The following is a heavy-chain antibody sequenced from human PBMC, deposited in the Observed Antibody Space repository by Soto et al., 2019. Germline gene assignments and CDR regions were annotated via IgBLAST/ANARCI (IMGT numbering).Heavy chain of an antibody. CDR2: IRSKAYGGTT. CDR3: NRDKVAGTGWFDP. D-gene: IGHD6-19*01. J-gene: IGHJ5*02. CDR1: GFRFGDYA. V-gene: IGHV3-49*03. Sequence: CLRLSCTACGFRFGDYAMSWFRQAPGKGLEWVGFIRSKAYGGTTEYAASVKGRFTISRDDSKSIAYLQMNSLKTEDTAVYYCNRDKVAGTGWFDPWGQGTLVTVSS.